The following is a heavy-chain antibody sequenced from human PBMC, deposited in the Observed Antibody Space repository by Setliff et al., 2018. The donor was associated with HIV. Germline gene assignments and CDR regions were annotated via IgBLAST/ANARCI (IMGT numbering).Heavy chain of an antibody. D-gene: IGHD3-9*01. CDR2: INHSGST. Sequence: ASETLSLTCAVYGGSLSGYHWSWIRQSPGKGLEWIGEINHSGSTNYNPSLKSRVIISIDTSKKQFSLKLTSVTAADTATYYCAAPRGMSTILVYWGQGSLVTVSS. CDR1: GGSLSGYH. J-gene: IGHJ4*02. V-gene: IGHV4-34*01. CDR3: AAPRGMSTILVY.